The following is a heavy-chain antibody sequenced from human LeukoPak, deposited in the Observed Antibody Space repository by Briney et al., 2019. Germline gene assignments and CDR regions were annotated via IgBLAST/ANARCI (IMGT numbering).Heavy chain of an antibody. Sequence: SGRSLRLSGEASGLTFSSYAMHWVRQAQAKGLEGWAAISYDGSNKYYADSVKGRFTISRDNSKNTLYLQMNSLRAEDTAVYYCVQGAAVADLSLLDYWGQGTLVTVSS. D-gene: IGHD6-19*01. J-gene: IGHJ4*02. CDR1: GLTFSSYA. V-gene: IGHV3-30*04. CDR3: VQGAAVADLSLLDY. CDR2: ISYDGSNK.